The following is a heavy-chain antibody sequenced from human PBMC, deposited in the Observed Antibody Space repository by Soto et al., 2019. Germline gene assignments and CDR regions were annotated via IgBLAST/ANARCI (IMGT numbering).Heavy chain of an antibody. J-gene: IGHJ4*02. V-gene: IGHV3-53*01. CDR1: GFTVSSNY. Sequence: EVQLVESGGGLIQPGGSLRLSCAASGFTVSSNYMTWVRQAPGKGLEWVSVMHSGGTTYYADSVKGRFTISRDNSKNTLYLQMNSLRAEDTAVYHCARATSDRAMVFDYWGQGTLVTVSS. D-gene: IGHD5-18*01. CDR3: ARATSDRAMVFDY. CDR2: MHSGGTT.